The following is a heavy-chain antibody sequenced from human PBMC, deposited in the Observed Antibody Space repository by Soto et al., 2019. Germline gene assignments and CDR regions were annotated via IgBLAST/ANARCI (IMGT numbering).Heavy chain of an antibody. J-gene: IGHJ4*02. CDR3: AKDGNWLDVYYDV. V-gene: IGHV3-23*01. CDR2: VRASGRSR. D-gene: IGHD3-16*01. CDR1: GIEFSNYA. Sequence: EVQLLESGGGLVQPGGSLRLSCVGSGIEFSNYAMSWVRQAPGKGLEWVSIVRASGRSRYHADSVKGRFTISRDNSKNTLYLHMTNLRAEDTAVYYWAKDGNWLDVYYDVWGQGTPVTVSS.